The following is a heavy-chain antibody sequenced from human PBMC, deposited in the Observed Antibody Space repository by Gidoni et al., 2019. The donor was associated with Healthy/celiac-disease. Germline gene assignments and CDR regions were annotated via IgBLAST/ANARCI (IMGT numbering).Heavy chain of an antibody. Sequence: EVQLVESGGGLVQRVGSLRLSCAASGFTVSSNYMSWVRQAPGKGLEWVSVIYGGGSTSYADSVKGRFTISRDNSKNTLYLQMNSLRAEDTAVYYCARVNDDILTGPAQFDYWGQGTLVTVSS. V-gene: IGHV3-66*02. J-gene: IGHJ4*02. D-gene: IGHD3-9*01. CDR2: IYGGGST. CDR1: GFTVSSNY. CDR3: ARVNDDILTGPAQFDY.